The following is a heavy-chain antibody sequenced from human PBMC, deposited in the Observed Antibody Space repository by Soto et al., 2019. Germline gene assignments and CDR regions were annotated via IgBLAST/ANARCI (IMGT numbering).Heavy chain of an antibody. J-gene: IGHJ4*02. CDR3: ARHVIPLIWFGELLQHFDY. V-gene: IGHV4-39*01. Sequence: SETLSLTCTVSGGSISSSSYYWGWIRQPPGKGLEWIGSIYYSGSTYYNPSLKSRVTISVDTSKNQFSLKLSSVTAADTAVYYCARHVIPLIWFGELLQHFDYWGQGTLVTVSS. D-gene: IGHD3-10*01. CDR2: IYYSGST. CDR1: GGSISSSSYY.